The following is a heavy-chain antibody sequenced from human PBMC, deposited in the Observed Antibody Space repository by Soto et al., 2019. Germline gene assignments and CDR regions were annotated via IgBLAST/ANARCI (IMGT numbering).Heavy chain of an antibody. J-gene: IGHJ4*02. Sequence: GGSLRLSCAASGFTFSSYAMSWVRQAPGKGLEWVSAISGSGGSTYHADSVKGRFTISRDNSKKTLYLQMNSLRAEDTAVYYCAGALDYGGNLVDSWGQGTLVPVSS. CDR1: GFTFSSYA. CDR3: AGALDYGGNLVDS. CDR2: ISGSGGST. V-gene: IGHV3-23*01. D-gene: IGHD4-17*01.